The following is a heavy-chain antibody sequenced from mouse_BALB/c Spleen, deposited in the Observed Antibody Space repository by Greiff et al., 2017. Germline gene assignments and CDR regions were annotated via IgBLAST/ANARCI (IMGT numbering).Heavy chain of an antibody. CDR3: ARCYYGSSYYYAMDY. J-gene: IGHJ4*01. CDR2: ISTYYGDA. V-gene: IGHV1S137*01. D-gene: IGHD1-1*01. CDR1: GYTFTDYA. Sequence: VQLQQSGAELVRPGVSVKISCKGSGYTFTDYAMHWVKQSHAKSLEWIGVISTYYGDASYNQKFKGKATMTVDKSSSTAYMELARLTSEDSAIYYCARCYYGSSYYYAMDYWGQGTSVTVSS.